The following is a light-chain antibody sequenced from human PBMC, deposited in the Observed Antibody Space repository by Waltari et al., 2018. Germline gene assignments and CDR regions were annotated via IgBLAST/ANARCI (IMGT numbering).Light chain of an antibody. CDR2: VNSDGSH. CDR1: SGHSSNI. J-gene: IGLJ3*02. V-gene: IGLV4-69*01. CDR3: ETGGHGTWV. Sequence: QLVLTQSPSASASLGASVKLTCTLSSGHSSNIIAWLQQRPERGPRYLMKVNSDGSHSKGADIPDRFSGSSSGAERYLIISSLQSEDEADYYCETGGHGTWVFGGGTKLTVL.